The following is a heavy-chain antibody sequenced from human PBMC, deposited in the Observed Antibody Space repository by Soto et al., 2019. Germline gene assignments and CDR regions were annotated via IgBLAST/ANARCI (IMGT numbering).Heavy chain of an antibody. Sequence: AGGSLRLSCAASGFTFSNAWMNWVRQAPGKGLEWVDRIKSKTDGGTTDYAAPVKGRFTISRDDSKNTLYLQMNSLKTEDTAVHYCTTALIAARPRYYYYGMDVWGQGTTVTVSS. CDR2: IKSKTDGGTT. J-gene: IGHJ6*02. V-gene: IGHV3-15*07. CDR3: TTALIAARPRYYYYGMDV. D-gene: IGHD6-6*01. CDR1: GFTFSNAW.